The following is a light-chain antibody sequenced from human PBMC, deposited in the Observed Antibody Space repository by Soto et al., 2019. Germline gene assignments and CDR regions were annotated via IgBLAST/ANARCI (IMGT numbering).Light chain of an antibody. CDR2: AAS. CDR1: QSINSY. Sequence: DIQMTQSPTSLSASVGDRVTITCRASQSINSYLNWYQQKPGKAPKLLIYAASSLQSGVPSRFTGSGSGIDFTLTISRLQPEDFATYYCQQSYSTLTFGGGTKVEIK. CDR3: QQSYSTLT. V-gene: IGKV1-39*01. J-gene: IGKJ4*01.